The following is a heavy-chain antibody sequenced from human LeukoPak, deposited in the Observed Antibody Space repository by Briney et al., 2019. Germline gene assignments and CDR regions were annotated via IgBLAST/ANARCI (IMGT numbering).Heavy chain of an antibody. CDR3: AKGFTPESLFDY. CDR1: GFTFSIYS. V-gene: IGHV3-48*01. D-gene: IGHD2-2*01. CDR2: IRSGGSAM. Sequence: PGGSLRLSCAASGFTFSIYSMNWVRQAPGKGLEWVSNIRSGGSAMYYADSVKGRFTISRDNSKSTLYLQMNSLRAEDTAEYYCAKGFTPESLFDYWGQGTLVTFAS. J-gene: IGHJ4*02.